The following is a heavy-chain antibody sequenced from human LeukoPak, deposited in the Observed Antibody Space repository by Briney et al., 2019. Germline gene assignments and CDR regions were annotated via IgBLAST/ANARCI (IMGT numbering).Heavy chain of an antibody. CDR2: IFYSERP. CDR1: GGSISSYY. Sequence: PSETLSLTCTVSGGSISSYYWSWIRQPPGKGLGWVGYIFYSERPNYNPSLKSRVTISVDTSKNQFSLKLSSVTAADTAVYYCARRGGSPLGAFDIWGQGTMVTVSS. J-gene: IGHJ3*02. CDR3: ARRGGSPLGAFDI. V-gene: IGHV4-59*01. D-gene: IGHD1-26*01.